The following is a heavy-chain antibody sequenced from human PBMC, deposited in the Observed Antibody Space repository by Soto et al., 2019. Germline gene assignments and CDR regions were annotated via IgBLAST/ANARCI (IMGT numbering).Heavy chain of an antibody. CDR2: IYYSGST. Sequence: SETLSLTCTVSGGSISSSSYYWGWIRQPPGKGLEWIGSIYYSGSTYYNPSLKSRVTISVDTSKNQFSLKLSSVTAADTAVYYCARLYYDSSGYYNLFNYWGQGTLVTVSS. J-gene: IGHJ4*02. CDR1: GGSISSSSYY. CDR3: ARLYYDSSGYYNLFNY. D-gene: IGHD3-22*01. V-gene: IGHV4-39*01.